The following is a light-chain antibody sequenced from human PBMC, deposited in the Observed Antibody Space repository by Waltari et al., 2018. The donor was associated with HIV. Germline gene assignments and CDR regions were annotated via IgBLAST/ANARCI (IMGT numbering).Light chain of an antibody. Sequence: SSDLTRPPSVSVSPGQTATITCSGDSLSKQYTSWYKQRPGQAPVLLISKDNKRPSGIPERFSGSTSGTTVTLAISRVQPDDEADYYCQSSDTSGTSVIFGGGTKLTVL. CDR1: SLSKQY. V-gene: IGLV3-25*03. CDR3: QSSDTSGTSVI. CDR2: KDN. J-gene: IGLJ2*01.